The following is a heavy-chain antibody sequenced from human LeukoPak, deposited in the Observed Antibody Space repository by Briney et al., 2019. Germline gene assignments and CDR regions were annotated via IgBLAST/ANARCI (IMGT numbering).Heavy chain of an antibody. CDR2: IYYSGST. CDR1: GGSISSSSYY. V-gene: IGHV4-39*01. J-gene: IGHJ4*02. Sequence: ASETLSLTCTVSGGSISSSSYYWGWIRQPPGKGLEWIGSIYYSGSTYYNPSLKSRVTISVDTSKNQFSLKLSSVTAADTAVYYCARLSMIVVVMSWFDYWGQGTLVTVSS. CDR3: ARLSMIVVVMSWFDY. D-gene: IGHD3-22*01.